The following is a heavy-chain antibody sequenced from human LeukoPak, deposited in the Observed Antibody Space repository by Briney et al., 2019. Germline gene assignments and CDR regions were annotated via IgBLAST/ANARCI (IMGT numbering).Heavy chain of an antibody. CDR1: GGTFSSYA. V-gene: IGHV1-69*04. Sequence: SVKVSCKASGGTFSSYAISWVRQAPGQGLEWMGRIIPILGIANYAQKFQGRVTITADKSTSTAYMELSSLRSEDTAVYYCARALRYYDSSGSPSAGYWGQGTLVTVSS. CDR2: IIPILGIA. J-gene: IGHJ4*02. CDR3: ARALRYYDSSGSPSAGY. D-gene: IGHD3-22*01.